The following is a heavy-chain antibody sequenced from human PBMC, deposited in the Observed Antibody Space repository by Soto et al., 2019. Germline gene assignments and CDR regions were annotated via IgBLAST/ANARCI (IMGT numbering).Heavy chain of an antibody. CDR1: GGSVIAYY. CDR2: NNHTGGT. D-gene: IGHD3-3*01. J-gene: IGHJ5*02. Sequence: SETLSLTCAACGGSVIAYYWNWIRQRPGKGLACIGQNNHTGGTHYNPSLKSRVTMSVDTSKNQFSLRLSSVTAADTAIYYCATRITVFGLLIPPFDPWGQGTQVTVS. V-gene: IGHV4-34*01. CDR3: ATRITVFGLLIPPFDP.